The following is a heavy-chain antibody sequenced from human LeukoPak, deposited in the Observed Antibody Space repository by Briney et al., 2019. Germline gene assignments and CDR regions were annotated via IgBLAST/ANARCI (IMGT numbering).Heavy chain of an antibody. V-gene: IGHV3-23*01. D-gene: IGHD5-18*01. Sequence: PGGSLRLSCAASGFTFSSYAMNWVRQAPGKGLEWVSLITGSGGNTYYADSVKGRFTISRDNSKNTLCLQMDSLRADDTAVYSCAKAAGSTYGSEYFHYWGQGTLVTVSS. CDR3: AKAAGSTYGSEYFHY. J-gene: IGHJ4*02. CDR2: ITGSGGNT. CDR1: GFTFSSYA.